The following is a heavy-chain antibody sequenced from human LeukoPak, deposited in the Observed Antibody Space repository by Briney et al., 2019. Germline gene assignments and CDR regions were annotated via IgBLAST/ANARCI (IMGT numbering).Heavy chain of an antibody. CDR3: ARRLAVTGIYCFDH. CDR2: VYYSGAT. Sequence: SETLSLTCTVSGGSISTYYWSWIRQPPGKGLEWIGYVYYSGATNYNPSLKSQVTISLDTSKNQFSLRLTSVTAADTAVYYCARRLAVTGIYCFDHWGQGTPVTDSS. CDR1: GGSISTYY. V-gene: IGHV4-59*08. D-gene: IGHD6-19*01. J-gene: IGHJ4*02.